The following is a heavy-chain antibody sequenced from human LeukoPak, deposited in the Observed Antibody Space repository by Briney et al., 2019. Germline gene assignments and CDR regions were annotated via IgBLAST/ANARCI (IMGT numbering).Heavy chain of an antibody. V-gene: IGHV3-23*01. CDR1: GSTLSTYA. D-gene: IGHD2-15*01. J-gene: IGHJ5*02. CDR3: ATRYSGASFDP. Sequence: PGGSLRLSCAASGSTLSTYAMSWVRQTPGKGLEWVAATSSSDAGTYHADSVRGRFTISRDNSKNTLYLQMNSLRAEDAAVYFCATRYSGASFDPWGQGTLVSVSS. CDR2: TSSSDAGT.